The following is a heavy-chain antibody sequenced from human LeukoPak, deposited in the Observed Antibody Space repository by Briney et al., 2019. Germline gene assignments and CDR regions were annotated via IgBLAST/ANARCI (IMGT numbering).Heavy chain of an antibody. CDR3: TKDPNGDYVGAFDP. V-gene: IGHV3-23*01. CDR2: ITGTHYTT. D-gene: IGHD4-17*01. Sequence: GGSLRLSCAASGFTFSSFAMTWVRQAPGKGLEWVSSITGTHYTTYNTDSVMGRFTISRDNSKNTLYLQMNSLRADETAVYYCTKDPNGDYVGAFDPWGQGTLVTVSS. CDR1: GFTFSSFA. J-gene: IGHJ5*02.